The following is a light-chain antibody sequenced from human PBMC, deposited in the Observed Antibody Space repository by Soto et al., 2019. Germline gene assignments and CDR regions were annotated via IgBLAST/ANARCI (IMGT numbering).Light chain of an antibody. CDR2: KAS. J-gene: IGKJ1*01. CDR1: QSFSNW. V-gene: IGKV1-5*03. Sequence: DIQMTQSPSTLSASVGDTVTITCRASQSFSNWLAWSLQEPGKAPKFLFYKASNLESGVPSRFSGSGSGTEFTLTISNLQPDDFSTYYYQQYNCYSWTFGQGTKVESK. CDR3: QQYNCYSWT.